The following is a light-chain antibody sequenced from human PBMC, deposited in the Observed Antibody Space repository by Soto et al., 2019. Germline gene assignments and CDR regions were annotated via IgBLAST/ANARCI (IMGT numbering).Light chain of an antibody. CDR1: QGIGSA. J-gene: IGKJ4*01. V-gene: IGKV1-13*02. Sequence: IQMTQSPSTLSASVGDRVTISFRASQGIGSALAWYQQKPGKAPKVLIYDASSLKSGVPSRFSGSGSGTDFTLTISSLQPEDFATYYCQQFNSFPLTFGGGTKVDIK. CDR3: QQFNSFPLT. CDR2: DAS.